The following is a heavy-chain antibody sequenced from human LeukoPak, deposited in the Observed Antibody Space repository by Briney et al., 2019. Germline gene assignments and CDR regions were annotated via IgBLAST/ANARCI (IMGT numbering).Heavy chain of an antibody. CDR2: IYYSGST. CDR3: ARGAGAFDY. V-gene: IGHV4-59*01. D-gene: IGHD6-19*01. CDR1: GVSISPYY. J-gene: IGHJ4*01. Sequence: PSETVSLTCTVSGVSISPYYWSWIRQPPGKGLEWIGYIYYSGSTTYNPSLKSPVTISVDTSRNQFSLKLSSVTAADTAVYYCARGAGAFDYWGHGTLVTVSS.